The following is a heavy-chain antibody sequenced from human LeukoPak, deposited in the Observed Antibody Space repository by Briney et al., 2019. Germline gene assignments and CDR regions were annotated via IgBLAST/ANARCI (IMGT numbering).Heavy chain of an antibody. CDR1: GFTFSSYS. J-gene: IGHJ3*02. CDR2: ISSSSSNI. Sequence: GGSLRLSCAASGFTFSSYSMNWVRQAPGKGLEWVSYISSSSSNIYYADSVKGRFTISRDNAKNALYLQMHSLRVEDTAVYYCARESIVVVPTTMDDASDIWGQGTMVTVSS. CDR3: ARESIVVVPTTMDDASDI. D-gene: IGHD2-2*01. V-gene: IGHV3-48*04.